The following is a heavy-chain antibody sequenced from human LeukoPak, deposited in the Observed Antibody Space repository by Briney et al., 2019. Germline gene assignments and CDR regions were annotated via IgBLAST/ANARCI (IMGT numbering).Heavy chain of an antibody. CDR1: GFTFSSYG. V-gene: IGHV3-30*18. Sequence: GGSLRLSCAASGFTFSSYGMHWVRQAPGKGLEWVAVISYDGSNKYYADSVKGRLTISRDNSKNTLYLQMNSLRAEDTAVYYCAKLGVYYYDSSGYFFWGQGTMVTVSP. CDR3: AKLGVYYYDSSGYFF. J-gene: IGHJ3*01. CDR2: ISYDGSNK. D-gene: IGHD3-22*01.